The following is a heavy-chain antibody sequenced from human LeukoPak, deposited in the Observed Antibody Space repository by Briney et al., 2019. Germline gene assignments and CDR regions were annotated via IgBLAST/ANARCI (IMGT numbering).Heavy chain of an antibody. D-gene: IGHD6-19*01. CDR2: INWNGGST. CDR3: ARGDTGVMQWLAPFDY. CDR1: GFTFDDYG. Sequence: GGSLRLSCAASGFTFDDYGMSWVRQAPGKGLEWVSGINWNGGSTGYADSVKGRFTISRDNAKNSLYLQMNSLRAEDTALYHCARGDTGVMQWLAPFDYWGQGTLVTVSS. V-gene: IGHV3-20*01. J-gene: IGHJ4*02.